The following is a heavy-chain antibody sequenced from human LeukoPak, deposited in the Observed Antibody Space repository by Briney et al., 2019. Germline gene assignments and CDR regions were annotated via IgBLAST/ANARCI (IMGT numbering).Heavy chain of an antibody. J-gene: IGHJ6*02. V-gene: IGHV1-18*01. CDR3: ARGPGRNPYYYYYYGMDV. CDR2: ISAYNGNT. CDR1: GYTFTSYG. Sequence: ASVKVSCKASGYTFTSYGISWVRQAPGQGLEWMGWISAYNGNTNYAQKLQGRVTMTTDTSTSTAYMELRSLRSDDTAVYYCARGPGRNPYYYYYYGMDVWGQGTTVTVSS. D-gene: IGHD1-14*01.